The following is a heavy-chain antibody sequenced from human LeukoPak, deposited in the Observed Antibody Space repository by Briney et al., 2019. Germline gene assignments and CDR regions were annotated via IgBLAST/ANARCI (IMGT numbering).Heavy chain of an antibody. V-gene: IGHV1-46*01. CDR2: INPSGGST. CDR1: GYTFTSYY. CDR3: ARAFAVVTAILKPPRGAFDI. Sequence: ASVKVSCKASGYTFTSYYMHWVRQAPGQGLEWMGIINPSGGSTSYAQKFQGRVTMTRDMSTSTVYMELSSLRSEDTAVYYCARAFAVVTAILKPPRGAFDIWGQGTMVTVSS. J-gene: IGHJ3*02. D-gene: IGHD2-21*02.